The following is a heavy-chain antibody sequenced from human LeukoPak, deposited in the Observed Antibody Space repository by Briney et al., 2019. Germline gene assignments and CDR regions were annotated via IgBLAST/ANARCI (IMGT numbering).Heavy chain of an antibody. Sequence: PGGSLRLSCTTSGFTFSNYAMHWVRQAPDKGLEWVAAVWDAGTNTHYADSVMGRVTISRDNSKKTVYLQMSSLGAEDTAVYYCTRAPLGGAGPFDFWGQGTLVTVSS. CDR3: TRAPLGGAGPFDF. J-gene: IGHJ4*02. CDR2: VWDAGTNT. D-gene: IGHD6-13*01. CDR1: GFTFSNYA. V-gene: IGHV3-33*01.